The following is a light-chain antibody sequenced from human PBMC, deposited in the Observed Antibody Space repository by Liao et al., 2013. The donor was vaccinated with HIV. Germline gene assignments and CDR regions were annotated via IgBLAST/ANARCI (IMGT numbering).Light chain of an antibody. Sequence: SYELTQPPSVSVSPGQTASITCSGDKLGDKYACWYQQKPGQSPVLVIYQDNKRPSGIPERFSGSNSGNTATLTISRVEAGDEADYYCQVWDSSSDHWLFGGGTKLTVL. CDR2: QDN. V-gene: IGLV3-1*01. J-gene: IGLJ3*02. CDR1: KLGDKY. CDR3: QVWDSSSDHWL.